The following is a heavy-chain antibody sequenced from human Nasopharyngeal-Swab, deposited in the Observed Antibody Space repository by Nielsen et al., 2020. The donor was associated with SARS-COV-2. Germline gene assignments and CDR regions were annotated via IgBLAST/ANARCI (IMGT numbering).Heavy chain of an antibody. D-gene: IGHD3-10*01. CDR1: GGSISSSSYY. CDR2: INHSGST. J-gene: IGHJ4*02. Sequence: SETLSLTCTVSGGSISSSSYYWSWIRQPPGKGLEWIGEINHSGSTNYNPSLKSRVTISVDTSKNQFSLMLSSVTAADTAVYYCARGGRGLLGYWGQGTLVTVSS. V-gene: IGHV4-39*07. CDR3: ARGGRGLLGY.